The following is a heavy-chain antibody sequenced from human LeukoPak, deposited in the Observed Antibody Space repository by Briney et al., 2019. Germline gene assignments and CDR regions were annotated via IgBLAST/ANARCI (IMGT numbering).Heavy chain of an antibody. Sequence: GGSLRLPCAASGFTFSSYEMNWVRRAPGKGLEWVSYISSSGSTIYYADSVKGRFTISRDNAKNSLYLQMNSLRAEDTAVYYCAELGITMIGGVWGKGTTVTISS. V-gene: IGHV3-48*03. CDR2: ISSSGSTI. CDR1: GFTFSSYE. J-gene: IGHJ6*04. D-gene: IGHD3-10*02. CDR3: AELGITMIGGV.